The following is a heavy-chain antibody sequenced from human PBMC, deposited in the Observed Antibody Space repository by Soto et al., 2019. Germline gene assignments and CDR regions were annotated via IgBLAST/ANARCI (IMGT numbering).Heavy chain of an antibody. D-gene: IGHD2-8*02. Sequence: SETLSLTCTVSGGSITSSSSYWGWIRQPPGKGLEWIGSTYFGGSTYYNPSLTGRVTISVDTSKNQVSLNLNSVTAADTAVYYCARPRHHTALVFDYWGQGALVTVSS. V-gene: IGHV4-39*01. CDR3: ARPRHHTALVFDY. CDR1: GGSITSSSSY. CDR2: TYFGGST. J-gene: IGHJ4*02.